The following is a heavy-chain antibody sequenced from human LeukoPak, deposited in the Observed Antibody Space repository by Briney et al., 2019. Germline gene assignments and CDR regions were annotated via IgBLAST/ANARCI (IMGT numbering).Heavy chain of an antibody. J-gene: IGHJ4*02. CDR1: GFTFSSYW. D-gene: IGHD2-8*02. V-gene: IGHV3-74*01. CDR2: INPGGSST. Sequence: GGSLRLSCAASGFTFSSYWMHWVRQAPGKGLVWVSNINPGGSSTAYADFGKGRFTISRDNAKNTLYLQMNSLRAEDTAVYYCALFTLVVNNFDFWGQGTLVTVSS. CDR3: ALFTLVVNNFDF.